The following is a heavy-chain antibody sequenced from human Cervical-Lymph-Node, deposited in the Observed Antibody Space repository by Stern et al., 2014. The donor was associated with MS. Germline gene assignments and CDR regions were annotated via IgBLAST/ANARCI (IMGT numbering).Heavy chain of an antibody. CDR2: ISNSNRAM. CDR1: GFIFSTYA. Sequence: VQLMQSGGGLVQPGGSLRLSCTASGFIFSTYAMNWVRQAPGKVLEWISSISNSNRAMYYANSVKGRFTISRDNAKNSLHLQMNSLRVEDTAVYCCAREGGSYYDLDYWGQGTLVTVSS. V-gene: IGHV3-48*01. D-gene: IGHD1-26*01. J-gene: IGHJ4*02. CDR3: AREGGSYYDLDY.